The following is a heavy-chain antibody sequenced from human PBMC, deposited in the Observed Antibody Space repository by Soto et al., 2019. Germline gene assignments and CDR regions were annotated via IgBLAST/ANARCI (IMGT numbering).Heavy chain of an antibody. CDR2: IYYSETA. J-gene: IGHJ3*02. D-gene: IGHD2-15*01. Sequence: SETLSLTCTVSGGSISSYYWTWIRQPPGKGLEWIGYIYYSETANYNPSLKSRVTISVDTSKNQFSLKLSSVTAADTAVYYCARDRRGGNAFDIWGQGTMVSVSS. CDR3: ARDRRGGNAFDI. CDR1: GGSISSYY. V-gene: IGHV4-59*01.